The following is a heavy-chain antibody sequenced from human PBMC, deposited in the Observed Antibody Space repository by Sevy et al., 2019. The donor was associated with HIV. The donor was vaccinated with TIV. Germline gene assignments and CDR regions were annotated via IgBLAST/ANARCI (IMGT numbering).Heavy chain of an antibody. CDR2: IFWDEEK. J-gene: IGHJ4*02. CDR1: GFSLNTSGVG. D-gene: IGHD4-4*01. Sequence: SGPTLVNPAQTLTLTCSFSGFSLNTSGVGVGWIRLPPGKALEWLALIFWDEEKRYSPPLKNRLTITKDTSKNQVVLTMTNMDPVDTATYYCARFLKGDYTNYFDSWDQGSLVTVSS. V-gene: IGHV2-5*02. CDR3: ARFLKGDYTNYFDS.